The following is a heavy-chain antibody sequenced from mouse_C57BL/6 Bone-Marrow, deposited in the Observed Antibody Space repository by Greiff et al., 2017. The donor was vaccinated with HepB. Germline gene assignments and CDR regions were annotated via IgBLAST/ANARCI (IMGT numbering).Heavy chain of an antibody. J-gene: IGHJ4*01. D-gene: IGHD1-1*01. CDR3: ARKTYCGSSHYAMDY. V-gene: IGHV1-52*01. CDR2: IDPSDSET. CDR1: GYTFTSYW. Sequence: VQLQQPGAELVRPGSSVKLSCKASGYTFTSYWMHWVKQRPIQGLEWIGNIDPSDSETHYNQKFKDKATLTVDKSSSTAYMQLSSLTSEDSAVYYCARKTYCGSSHYAMDYWGQGTSVTVSS.